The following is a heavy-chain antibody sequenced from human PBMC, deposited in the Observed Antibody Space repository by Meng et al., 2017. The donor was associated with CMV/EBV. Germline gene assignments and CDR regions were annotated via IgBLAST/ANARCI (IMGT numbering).Heavy chain of an antibody. J-gene: IGHJ4*02. D-gene: IGHD2-2*01. Sequence: ASVKVSCKASGYTFTGYYMHWVRQAPGQGLEWMGWINPNSGGTNYAQKFQGRVTMTRDTSISTAYMELSRLRSDDTAVYYCARDRVGHQLPTDYWGQGTLVTVSS. V-gene: IGHV1-2*02. CDR3: ARDRVGHQLPTDY. CDR2: INPNSGGT. CDR1: GYTFTGYY.